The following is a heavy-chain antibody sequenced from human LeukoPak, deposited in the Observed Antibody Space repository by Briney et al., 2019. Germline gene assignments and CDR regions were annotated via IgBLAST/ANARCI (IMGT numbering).Heavy chain of an antibody. J-gene: IGHJ4*02. CDR3: ARDGIAVAGTVPLSY. D-gene: IGHD6-19*01. V-gene: IGHV3-21*01. Sequence: GGSLRLSCAASGFTFSSYSMNWVRQAPGKGLEWVSSISSSGSYIYYADSVKGRFTISRDNAKNSLYLQMNSLRAEDTAVYYCARDGIAVAGTVPLSYWGQGTLVTVSS. CDR1: GFTFSSYS. CDR2: ISSSGSYI.